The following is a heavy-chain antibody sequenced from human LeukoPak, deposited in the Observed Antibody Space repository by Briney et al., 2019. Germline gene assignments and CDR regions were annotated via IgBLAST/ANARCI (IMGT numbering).Heavy chain of an antibody. CDR2: ISSSSSYI. Sequence: GGSLRLSCAASGCTFSSYSMNWVRQAPGKGLEWVSSISSSSSYIYYADSVKGRFTISRDNAKNSLYLQMNSLRAEDTAVYYCARDLSSGWYLFGYWGQGTLVTVSS. J-gene: IGHJ4*02. CDR1: GCTFSSYS. D-gene: IGHD6-19*01. CDR3: ARDLSSGWYLFGY. V-gene: IGHV3-21*01.